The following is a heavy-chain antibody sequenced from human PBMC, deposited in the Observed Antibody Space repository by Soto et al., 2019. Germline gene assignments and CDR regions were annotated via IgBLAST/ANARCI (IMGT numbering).Heavy chain of an antibody. CDR3: ARDTGDGTFVF. D-gene: IGHD7-27*01. CDR1: GYTFSSYA. Sequence: EASVKVSCKASGYTFSSYAMHWVRQAPGQRPEWMGWINAGYGNTKSSQKFQDRVTISRDTSASTAYMELTSLRSEDTAVYYCARDTGDGTFVFWGQGTLVTVSS. J-gene: IGHJ4*02. CDR2: INAGYGNT. V-gene: IGHV1-3*01.